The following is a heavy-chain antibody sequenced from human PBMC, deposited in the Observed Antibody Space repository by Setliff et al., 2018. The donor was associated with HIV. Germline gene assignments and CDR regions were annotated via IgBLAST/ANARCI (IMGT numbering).Heavy chain of an antibody. V-gene: IGHV4-34*01. CDR1: GGSFSGYY. Sequence: SETLSLTCAVYGGSFSGYYWSWIRQPPGKGLEWIGEINDNGSTNYNPSLKSRVTISVDTSKNQFSLKLSSVTAADTAVYYCARVRGRYYYHYAMDLWGQGTTVTVSS. CDR2: INDNGST. CDR3: ARVRGRYYYHYAMDL. D-gene: IGHD2-15*01. J-gene: IGHJ6*02.